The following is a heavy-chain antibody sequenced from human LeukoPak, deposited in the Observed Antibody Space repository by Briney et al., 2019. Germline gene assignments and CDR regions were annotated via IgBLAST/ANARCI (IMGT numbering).Heavy chain of an antibody. V-gene: IGHV1-2*04. CDR3: ARGLTAAGREYWFDP. J-gene: IGHJ5*02. CDR1: GYTFTGYY. CDR2: INPNSGGT. D-gene: IGHD6-13*01. Sequence: GASVKVSCKASGYTFTGYYMHWVRQAPGQGLEWMGWINPNSGGTNYAQKFQGWVTMTRDTSISTAYMELSRLRSDDTAVYYCARGLTAAGREYWFDPWGQGTLVTVSS.